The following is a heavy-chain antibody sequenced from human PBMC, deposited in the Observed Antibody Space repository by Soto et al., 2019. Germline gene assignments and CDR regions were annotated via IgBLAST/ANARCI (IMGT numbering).Heavy chain of an antibody. J-gene: IGHJ4*02. CDR2: IYYIGST. Sequence: QVQLQESGPGLVKPSQTLSLTCTVSGGSISSGGYYWSWIRPHPGKGLEWIGYIYYIGSTYCNPYINSRVTISVATSKNQFSLKLSSVTAADTAVYCCARGTYGSGSRTVYYWGQGTLVTVSS. CDR1: GGSISSGGYY. V-gene: IGHV4-31*03. CDR3: ARGTYGSGSRTVYY. D-gene: IGHD3-10*01.